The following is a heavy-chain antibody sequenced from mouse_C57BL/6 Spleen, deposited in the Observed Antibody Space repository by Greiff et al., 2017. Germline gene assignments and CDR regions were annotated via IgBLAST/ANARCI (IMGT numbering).Heavy chain of an antibody. J-gene: IGHJ2*01. D-gene: IGHD1-1*01. Sequence: VQLQQSGAELVKPGASVKLSCKASGYTFTSYWITWVKQRPGQGLEWIGDIYPGSGSTNYNEKFTSKATLTVDTSSSTAYMQLSSLTSEDSAVYYCARGYYYGSSDGFDYWGQGTTLTVSS. CDR3: ARGYYYGSSDGFDY. V-gene: IGHV1-55*01. CDR2: IYPGSGST. CDR1: GYTFTSYW.